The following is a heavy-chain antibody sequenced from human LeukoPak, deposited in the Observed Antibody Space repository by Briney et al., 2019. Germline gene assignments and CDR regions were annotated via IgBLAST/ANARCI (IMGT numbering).Heavy chain of an antibody. CDR3: ARLLKGTGTDP. J-gene: IGHJ5*02. CDR1: GYTFTGYY. V-gene: IGHV1-2*02. CDR2: INANSGDT. Sequence: ASVKVSCKASGYTFTGYYIYWLRQAPGQGLEWMGWINANSGDTNYAETFQGRVTMTRDTSITTAYMELSELTSDDTAVYYCARLLKGTGTDPWGQGTLVTVSS. D-gene: IGHD2-8*02.